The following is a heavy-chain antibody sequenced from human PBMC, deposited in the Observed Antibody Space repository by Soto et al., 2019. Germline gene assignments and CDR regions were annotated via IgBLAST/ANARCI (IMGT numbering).Heavy chain of an antibody. V-gene: IGHV4-31*03. D-gene: IGHD6-13*01. CDR1: GGSISSGGHY. CDR3: ATNGQITSSWYNPDFQH. CDR2: IYYNGAT. Sequence: QVQLQESGPGLVKPSQTLSVTCTVSGGSISSGGHYWSWIRQHPGKGLEWRGYIYYNGATTYKPSLKSRLAISRDTTKNQFSLRLTSVTAADTAVYVCATNGQITSSWYNPDFQHWGQGTLVTVSS. J-gene: IGHJ1*01.